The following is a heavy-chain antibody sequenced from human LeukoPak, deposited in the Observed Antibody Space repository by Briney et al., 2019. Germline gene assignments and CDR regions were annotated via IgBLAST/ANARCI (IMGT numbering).Heavy chain of an antibody. J-gene: IGHJ4*02. D-gene: IGHD3-9*01. CDR1: GGTFSSYA. CDR2: INPNSGGT. Sequence: ASVKVSCKASGGTFSSYAISWVRQAPGQGLEWMGWINPNSGGTNYAQKFQARVSMTRDASIRTAYMQLSRLRSDDTAVYYCARSPHILTGENFDSRGQGTLLTVSS. V-gene: IGHV1-2*02. CDR3: ARSPHILTGENFDS.